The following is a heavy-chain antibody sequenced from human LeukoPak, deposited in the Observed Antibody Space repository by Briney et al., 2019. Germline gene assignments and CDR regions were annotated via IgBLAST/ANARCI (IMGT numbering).Heavy chain of an antibody. CDR3: ARSRIAATGSFLPN. D-gene: IGHD6-13*01. J-gene: IGHJ4*02. Sequence: ASVKVSCKPSGSTFSGYYLHWVRQAPGQGLEWMGWIHPNSGGTNSAQKFQGRVTMTTDTSISTAYMELSSLRSDDTAIYFRARSRIAATGSFLPNWGQGTLVTVSS. CDR1: GSTFSGYY. V-gene: IGHV1-2*02. CDR2: IHPNSGGT.